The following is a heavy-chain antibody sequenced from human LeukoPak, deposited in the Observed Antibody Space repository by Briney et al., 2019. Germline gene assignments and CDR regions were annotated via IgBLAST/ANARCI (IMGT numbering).Heavy chain of an antibody. V-gene: IGHV3-64*01. Sequence: GGALRLSCAGSGFTFSSYAMHWVPQAPGEGLEYVSAISSNGGSTYYANSVKGRFTISRDNSKNTLYLQMGSLRAEDMAVYYCARGSYYDSSGYYKFGFDYWGQGTLVTVSS. CDR2: ISSNGGST. D-gene: IGHD3-22*01. CDR1: GFTFSSYA. CDR3: ARGSYYDSSGYYKFGFDY. J-gene: IGHJ4*02.